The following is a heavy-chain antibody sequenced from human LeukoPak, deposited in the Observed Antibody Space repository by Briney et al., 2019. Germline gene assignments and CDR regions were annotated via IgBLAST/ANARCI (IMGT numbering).Heavy chain of an antibody. CDR2: IYRDGSS. Sequence: GGSLTLSYVASGLSVSSNYMSWVRQAPGKGLEWVSVIYRDGSSYYAESVKGRFTISRDNSKNTLYIQMNSLRAEDTAVYYCARSFYDILIGYYQYFDYWGQGTLVTVSS. V-gene: IGHV3-66*01. D-gene: IGHD3-9*01. J-gene: IGHJ4*02. CDR3: ARSFYDILIGYYQYFDY. CDR1: GLSVSSNY.